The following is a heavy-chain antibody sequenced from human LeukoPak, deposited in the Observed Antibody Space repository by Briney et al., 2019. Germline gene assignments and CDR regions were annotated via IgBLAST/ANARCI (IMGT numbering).Heavy chain of an antibody. Sequence: PSETLSLTCNVSGGSINTDDNYWTWIRQPPGKVLEWIGYVSRSGSTYYNPSLRSRVTILRDSSKNQFSLKLSSVTAADTAVYYCARSPYYDSSGYYGRGWWYFDLWGRGTLVTVSS. CDR1: GGSINTDDNY. CDR3: ARSPYYDSSGYYGRGWWYFDL. D-gene: IGHD3-22*01. J-gene: IGHJ2*01. CDR2: VSRSGST. V-gene: IGHV4-30-2*01.